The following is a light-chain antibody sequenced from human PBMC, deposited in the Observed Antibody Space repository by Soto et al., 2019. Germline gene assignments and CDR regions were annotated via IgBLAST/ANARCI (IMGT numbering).Light chain of an antibody. V-gene: IGKV1-13*02. J-gene: IGKJ2*01. CDR3: QQFNSYPPYT. Sequence: AIQLTQSPSSLSASVGERVTITCRASQGISSALAWYQQKPGKAPKLLIYDASSLESGVPSRFSGSGSGTDFTLTISSLQPEDFATYYCQQFNSYPPYTFGQGTKLEIK. CDR1: QGISSA. CDR2: DAS.